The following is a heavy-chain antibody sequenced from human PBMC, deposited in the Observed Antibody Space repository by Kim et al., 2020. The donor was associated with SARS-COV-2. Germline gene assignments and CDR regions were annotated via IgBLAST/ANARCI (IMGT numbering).Heavy chain of an antibody. J-gene: IGHJ4*02. V-gene: IGHV3-30-3*01. Sequence: GGSLRLSCAASGFTFSSYAMHWVRQAPGKGLEWVAVISYDGSNKYYADSVKGRFTISRDNSKNTLYLQMNSLRAEDTAVYYCASDGGYSYGYDYFDYWGQGTLVTVSS. D-gene: IGHD5-18*01. CDR3: ASDGGYSYGYDYFDY. CDR2: ISYDGSNK. CDR1: GFTFSSYA.